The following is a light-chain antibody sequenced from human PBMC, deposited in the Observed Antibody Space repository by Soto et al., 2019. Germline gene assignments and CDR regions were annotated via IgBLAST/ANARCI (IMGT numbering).Light chain of an antibody. CDR1: SSDVGGSNG. Sequence: LTQPPSVSGSPGQSVAISCTGTSSDVGGSNGVSWYQQPPGTAPKLIIYDVSNRPSGVPDRFSGSKSGNTAFLIISGLQAEFEGDYYCSSYSSSSTHVFGTGSMDT. CDR3: SSYSSSSTHV. CDR2: DVS. J-gene: IGLJ1*01. V-gene: IGLV2-18*02.